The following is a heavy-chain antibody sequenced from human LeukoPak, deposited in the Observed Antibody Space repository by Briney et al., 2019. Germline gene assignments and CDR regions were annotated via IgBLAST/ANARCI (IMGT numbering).Heavy chain of an antibody. CDR1: GGSISSGGYY. V-gene: IGHV4-31*03. CDR2: IYYSGST. Sequence: PSETLSLTCTVSGGSISSGGYYWSWIRQHPGKGLEWIGYIYYSGSTYYNPSLKSRVTISVDTSKNQFSLKLSSVTAADTDVYYCARGRTYYDFWSGFYFDYWGQGTLVTVSS. CDR3: ARGRTYYDFWSGFYFDY. J-gene: IGHJ4*02. D-gene: IGHD3-3*01.